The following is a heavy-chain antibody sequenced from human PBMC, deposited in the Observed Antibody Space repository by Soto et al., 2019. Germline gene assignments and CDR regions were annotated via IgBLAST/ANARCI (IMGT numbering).Heavy chain of an antibody. CDR1: GFTFNDYY. Sequence: PGGSLRLSCAASGFTFNDYYMSWIRQAPGKGLEWVSYISETGHTIYHADPVQGRFTISRDNGKNSLYLQMNSLRAEDTAMYYCASPIIAVAGYYYYGMDVWGQGTTVTVSS. V-gene: IGHV3-11*01. J-gene: IGHJ6*02. CDR3: ASPIIAVAGYYYYGMDV. CDR2: ISETGHTI. D-gene: IGHD6-19*01.